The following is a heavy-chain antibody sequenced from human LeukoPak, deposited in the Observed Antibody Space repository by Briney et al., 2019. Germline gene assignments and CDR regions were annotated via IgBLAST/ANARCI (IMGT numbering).Heavy chain of an antibody. Sequence: GGSLRLSCAASGFTFSSYAMSWVRQAPGKGLEWVSAIRGSGGGTYHADSVKGRFTISRDNSKSTLYLQMSSLRPEDTAVYYCVKETAWYDHWGQGTLVTVSS. CDR1: GFTFSSYA. V-gene: IGHV3-23*01. CDR2: IRGSGGGT. J-gene: IGHJ5*02. CDR3: VKETAWYDH. D-gene: IGHD2-21*02.